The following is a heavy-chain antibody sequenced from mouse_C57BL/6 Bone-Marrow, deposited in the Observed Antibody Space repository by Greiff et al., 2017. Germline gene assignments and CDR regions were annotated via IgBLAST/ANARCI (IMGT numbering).Heavy chain of an antibody. CDR2: IHPNSGST. V-gene: IGHV1-64*01. D-gene: IGHD4-1*02. CDR3: ARATGTGYFDY. Sequence: QVQLQQPGAELVKPGASVKLSCKASGYTFTSYWMHWVKQRPGQGLEWIGMIHPNSGSTNYNEKFKSKATLTVDKSSSTAYMQLSSLTSEDSAVYYCARATGTGYFDYWGKGTTLTVSS. CDR1: GYTFTSYW. J-gene: IGHJ2*01.